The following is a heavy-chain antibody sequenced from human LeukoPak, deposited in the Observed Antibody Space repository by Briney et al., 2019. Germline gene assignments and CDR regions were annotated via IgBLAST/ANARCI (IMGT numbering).Heavy chain of an antibody. J-gene: IGHJ4*02. D-gene: IGHD5-12*01. V-gene: IGHV4-30-2*01. CDR1: GGSISSGGYY. CDR2: IYHSGST. Sequence: RASETLSLTCTVSGGSISSGGYYWSWIRQPPGKGLEWIGYIYHSGSTYYNPSLKSRVTISVDRSKNQFSLKLSSVTAADTAGYYCARDPGSGYDYDDWGQGTLVTVSS. CDR3: ARDPGSGYDYDD.